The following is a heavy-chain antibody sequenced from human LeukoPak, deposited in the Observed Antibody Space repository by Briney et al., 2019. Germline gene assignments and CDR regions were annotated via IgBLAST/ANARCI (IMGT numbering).Heavy chain of an antibody. V-gene: IGHV3-33*01. CDR3: ARSSYSGYAKGGEGHFDY. J-gene: IGHJ4*02. Sequence: HPGGSLRLSCAASGFTFSSYGMHWVRQAPGKGLEGVAVIWYDGSNKFYADSVKGRFTISRDNSKNTLYLQMNSLRAEDTAVYYCARSSYSGYAKGGEGHFDYWGQGTLVTVSS. CDR2: IWYDGSNK. D-gene: IGHD5-12*01. CDR1: GFTFSSYG.